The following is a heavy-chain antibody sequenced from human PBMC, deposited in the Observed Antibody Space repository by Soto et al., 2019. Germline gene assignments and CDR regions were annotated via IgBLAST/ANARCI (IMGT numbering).Heavy chain of an antibody. CDR3: ASLSIAAAGNFDY. D-gene: IGHD6-13*01. Sequence: QLQLQESGPGLVKPSETLSLTCTVSGGSISSSSYYWGWIRQPPGKALEWIGSIYYSGSTYYNPSLKSRVTVSVDTFNNQGSLKLSSVTAADTAVYYCASLSIAAAGNFDYWGQGTLVTVSS. CDR1: GGSISSSSYY. V-gene: IGHV4-39*01. J-gene: IGHJ4*02. CDR2: IYYSGST.